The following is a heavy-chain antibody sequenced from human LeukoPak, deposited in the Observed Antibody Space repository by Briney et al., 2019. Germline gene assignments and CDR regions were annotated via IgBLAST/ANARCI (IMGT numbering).Heavy chain of an antibody. J-gene: IGHJ4*02. Sequence: GGSLRLSCAASGFTFSNAWMSWVRQAPGKGLEWVGRIKSKTDGGTTDYAAPVKGRFTISRGNSKNTLYLQMSSLRAEDTAVYYCVKDGGRTYYYDSSGQNWGQGTLVTVSS. V-gene: IGHV3-15*05. CDR3: VKDGGRTYYYDSSGQN. CDR2: IKSKTDGGTT. D-gene: IGHD3-22*01. CDR1: GFTFSNAW.